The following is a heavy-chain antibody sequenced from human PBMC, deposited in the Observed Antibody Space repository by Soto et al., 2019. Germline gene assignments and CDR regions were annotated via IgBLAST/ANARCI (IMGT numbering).Heavy chain of an antibody. Sequence: QLQLQESGQGLVKPSETLSLTCTVSGGSISSSSYYWGWIRQPPGKGLEWIGRIYYSGSTYYNPSLKSRVTISVDTSKNPFSLKLSSVTAADTAVDYWATQTYKIATYYYYCMDVWGQGTTFTVSS. CDR3: ATQTYKIATYYYYCMDV. J-gene: IGHJ6*02. CDR1: GGSISSSSYY. D-gene: IGHD2-21*01. V-gene: IGHV4-39*01. CDR2: IYYSGST.